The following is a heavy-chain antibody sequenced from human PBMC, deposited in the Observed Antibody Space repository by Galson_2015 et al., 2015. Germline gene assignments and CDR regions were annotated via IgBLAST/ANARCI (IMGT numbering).Heavy chain of an antibody. J-gene: IGHJ2*01. Sequence: CAISGDSVSSNSAAWNWIRQSPSRGLEWLGRTYYRSKWYNDYAVSVKSRITINPDTSKNQFSLQLNSVTPEDTAVYYCARGQWDYVWGSYQNWYSDLWGRGTLVTVSS. CDR3: ARGQWDYVWGSYQNWYSDL. D-gene: IGHD3-16*02. V-gene: IGHV6-1*01. CDR2: TYYRSKWYN. CDR1: GDSVSSNSAA.